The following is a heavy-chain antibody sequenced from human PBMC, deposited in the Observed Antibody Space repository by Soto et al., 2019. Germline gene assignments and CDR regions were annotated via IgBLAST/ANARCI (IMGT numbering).Heavy chain of an antibody. CDR2: IWYDGSNK. CDR3: ARDIESYCGGDCYSGDAFDI. CDR1: GFTFSSYG. J-gene: IGHJ3*02. Sequence: GGSLRLSCAASGFTFSSYGMHWVRQAPGKGLEWVAVIWYDGSNKYYADSVKGRFTISRDNSKNTLYLQMNSLRAEDTAVYYCARDIESYCGGDCYSGDAFDIWGQGTMLTVSS. V-gene: IGHV3-33*01. D-gene: IGHD2-21*02.